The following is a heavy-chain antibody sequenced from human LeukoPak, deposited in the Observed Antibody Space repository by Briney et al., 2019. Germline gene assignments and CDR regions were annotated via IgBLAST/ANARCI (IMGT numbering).Heavy chain of an antibody. CDR2: ISGSGGST. D-gene: IGHD3-10*01. CDR3: AKGTRGSPPHNWFDP. CDR1: GFTFSSYA. J-gene: IGHJ5*02. V-gene: IGHV3-23*01. Sequence: PGGSLRLSCAASGFTFSSYAMSWVRQAPGKGQEWVSAISGSGGSTYYADSVKGRFTISRDNSKNTLYLQMNSLRAEDTAVYYCAKGTRGSPPHNWFDPWGQGTLVTVSS.